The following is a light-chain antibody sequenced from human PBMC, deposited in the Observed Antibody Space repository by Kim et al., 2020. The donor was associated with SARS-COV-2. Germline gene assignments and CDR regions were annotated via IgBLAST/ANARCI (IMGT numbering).Light chain of an antibody. CDR3: SSYADTYSWV. CDR1: SSDVGGYNY. V-gene: IGLV2-8*01. CDR2: EVT. J-gene: IGLJ3*02. Sequence: QSALTQPPSASGSPGQSVTISCTGTSSDVGGYNYVSWYQQHPGKVPKVLIYEVTQRPSGVPDRFSGSKSGNTASLTVSGLQAEDEADYYCSSYADTYSWVFGGGTQLTVL.